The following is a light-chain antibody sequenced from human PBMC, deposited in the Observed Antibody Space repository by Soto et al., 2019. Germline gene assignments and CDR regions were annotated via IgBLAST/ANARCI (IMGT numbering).Light chain of an antibody. J-gene: IGKJ1*01. V-gene: IGKV1-5*01. CDR2: DAS. CDR3: LQYNGYYRT. Sequence: DIQMTQSPSTLSPSVGDTVTITFLASQTISGWLAWYQQRPGKAPNLLIFDASTLESGVPSRFSGSGSGTTFTLTISSLQSDDFATYYCLQYNGYYRTFGQGTKVDIK. CDR1: QTISGW.